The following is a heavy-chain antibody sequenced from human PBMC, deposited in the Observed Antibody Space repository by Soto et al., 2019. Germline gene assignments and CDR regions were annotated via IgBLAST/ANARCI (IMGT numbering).Heavy chain of an antibody. D-gene: IGHD2-21*01. Sequence: ASVKVSCKASGYTFSGFYMHWVRQAPGQGLEWMGWINPNSGGTKSAEKFQGRFTISRDNSKNTLYLQMNSLRVEDTAVYYCAKKSEIAVPRYYFDLWGQGTLVTVSS. CDR1: GYTFSGFY. J-gene: IGHJ4*02. CDR2: INPNSGGT. V-gene: IGHV1-2*02. CDR3: AKKSEIAVPRYYFDL.